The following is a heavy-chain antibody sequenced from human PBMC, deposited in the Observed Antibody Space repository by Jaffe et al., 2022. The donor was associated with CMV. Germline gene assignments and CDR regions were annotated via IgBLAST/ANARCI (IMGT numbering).Heavy chain of an antibody. CDR1: GYTFTGYY. CDR2: INPNSGGT. CDR3: ARGSAEGYSNYVSAWFDP. Sequence: QVQLVQSGAEVKKPGASVKVSCKASGYTFTGYYMHWVRQAPGQGLEWMGWINPNSGGTNYAQKFQGRVTMTRDTSISTAYMELSRLRSDDTAVYYCARGSAEGYSNYVSAWFDPWGQGTLVTVSS. V-gene: IGHV1-2*02. J-gene: IGHJ5*02. D-gene: IGHD4-4*01.